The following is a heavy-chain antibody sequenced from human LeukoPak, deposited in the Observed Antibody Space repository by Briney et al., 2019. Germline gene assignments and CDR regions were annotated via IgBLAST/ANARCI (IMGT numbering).Heavy chain of an antibody. J-gene: IGHJ4*02. CDR1: GGSISSTTHY. CDR2: IYYGGST. V-gene: IGHV4-39*07. Sequence: SETLSLTCTVSGGSISSTTHYWGWIRLPPGKGLEWIGSIYYGGSTYYNPSLKSRVTISVDTSKNQFSLKLSSVTAADTAVYYCARFRHDYSNYNNFDYWGQGTLVTVSS. D-gene: IGHD4-11*01. CDR3: ARFRHDYSNYNNFDY.